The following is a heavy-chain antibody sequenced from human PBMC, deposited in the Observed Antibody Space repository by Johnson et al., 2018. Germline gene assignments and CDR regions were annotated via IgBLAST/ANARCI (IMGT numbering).Heavy chain of an antibody. D-gene: IGHD3-10*01. CDR3: ARAGNYGSGSWTYYYYMDV. Sequence: VQLVQSGGNLVQPGGSLRLSCAASGFTFDDYAMHWVRQAPGKGLEWVSLISWDGGSTYYADSVKGRFTISRDNAKNSLYLQMNSLRGEDTALYYCARAGNYGSGSWTYYYYMDVWGKGTTVTVSS. CDR1: GFTFDDYA. J-gene: IGHJ6*03. CDR2: ISWDGGST. V-gene: IGHV3-43D*03.